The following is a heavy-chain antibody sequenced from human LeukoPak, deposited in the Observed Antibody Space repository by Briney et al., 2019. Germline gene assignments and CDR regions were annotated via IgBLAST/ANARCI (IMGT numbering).Heavy chain of an antibody. D-gene: IGHD1-26*01. Sequence: GGSLRLSCAASGFTFSTYRMSWVRQAPGKGLEWVANIKQDGSEKHYVDSVRGRFTISRDNAKNSLYLQMNSLRAEDTAVYYCARYNIEIDPIVGATFYYFDYWGQGTLVTVSS. J-gene: IGHJ4*02. CDR1: GFTFSTYR. V-gene: IGHV3-7*01. CDR2: IKQDGSEK. CDR3: ARYNIEIDPIVGATFYYFDY.